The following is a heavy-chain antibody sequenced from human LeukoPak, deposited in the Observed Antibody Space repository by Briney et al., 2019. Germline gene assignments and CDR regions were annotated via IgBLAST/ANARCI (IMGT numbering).Heavy chain of an antibody. V-gene: IGHV4-59*01. J-gene: IGHJ5*02. D-gene: IGHD3-10*01. CDR3: ARDRNYYGSGGRENWFDP. CDR2: IYYSGST. CDR1: GGSISSYY. Sequence: SETLSLTCTVSGGSISSYYWSWIRQPPGKRLEWIGYIYYSGSTKYNPSLKSRVTITVDTSKNQFSLKLSSVTAADTAVYYCARDRNYYGSGGRENWFDPWGQGTLVTVSS.